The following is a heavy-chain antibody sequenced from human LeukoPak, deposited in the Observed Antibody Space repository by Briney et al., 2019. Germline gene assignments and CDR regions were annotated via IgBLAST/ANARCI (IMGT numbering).Heavy chain of an antibody. CDR3: ARVIGWDEPFDL. D-gene: IGHD1-26*01. Sequence: GGSLRLSCSASGFTLSNYWIHWVRQAPGKGLVWVSRINTDGSSTNYADSVRGRFTVSRDNAKNTLYLQMNSLRVEDTAVYYCARVIGWDEPFDLWGHGTLVTVSS. J-gene: IGHJ3*01. V-gene: IGHV3-74*01. CDR2: INTDGSST. CDR1: GFTLSNYW.